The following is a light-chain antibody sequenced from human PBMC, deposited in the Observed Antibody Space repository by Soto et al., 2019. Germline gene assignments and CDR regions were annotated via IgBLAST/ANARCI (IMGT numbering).Light chain of an antibody. V-gene: IGLV2-14*01. CDR2: DVS. Sequence: QSALTQPASVSGSPGQSITISCTGTSSDVGGYNYVYWYQQHPGKAPKLMIYDVSNRPSGISNRFSGSKSGNTASLTISGLQAEDEADYYCSSYRSSSTYVVFGGGTKLTVL. CDR3: SSYRSSSTYVV. CDR1: SSDVGGYNY. J-gene: IGLJ2*01.